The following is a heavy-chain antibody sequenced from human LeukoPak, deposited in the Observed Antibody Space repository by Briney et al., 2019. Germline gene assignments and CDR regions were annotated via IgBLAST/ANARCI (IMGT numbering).Heavy chain of an antibody. CDR1: GFTFSSYG. D-gene: IGHD4-17*01. J-gene: IGHJ5*02. CDR3: ARDPDYGDYSGWFDP. V-gene: IGHV3-33*01. Sequence: GGSLRLSCAASGFTFSSYGMHWVRQAPGKGLEWVAVIWYDGSNKYYADSVKGRFAISRDNSKNTLYLQMNSLRAEDTAVYYCARDPDYGDYSGWFDPWGQGTLVTVSS. CDR2: IWYDGSNK.